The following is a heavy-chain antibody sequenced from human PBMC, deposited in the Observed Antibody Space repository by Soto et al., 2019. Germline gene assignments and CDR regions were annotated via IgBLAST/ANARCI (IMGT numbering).Heavy chain of an antibody. Sequence: GGSLRLSCAASGFTFSSYGMHWVRQAPGKGLEWVAVISYDGSNKYYADSVKGRFTISRDNSKNTLYLQMNSLRAEDTAVYYCASVEMATTSEIGLDYWGQGTLVTVSS. CDR1: GFTFSSYG. CDR3: ASVEMATTSEIGLDY. CDR2: ISYDGSNK. V-gene: IGHV3-30*03. D-gene: IGHD1-1*01. J-gene: IGHJ4*02.